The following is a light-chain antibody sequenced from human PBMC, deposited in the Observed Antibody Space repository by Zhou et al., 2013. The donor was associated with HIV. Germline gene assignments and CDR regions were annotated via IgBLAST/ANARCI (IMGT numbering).Light chain of an antibody. V-gene: IGKV1-12*01. Sequence: DIQMTQSPSSVSASVGDRITITCRASQGISKWLAWYQQKPGKAPKLLIYGASSLQSGVPSRFSGSGFGTDFTLTISSLQPEDFATYYCQQSYSTPPCTFGQGTKLEIK. J-gene: IGKJ2*02. CDR3: QQSYSTPPCT. CDR1: QGISKW. CDR2: GAS.